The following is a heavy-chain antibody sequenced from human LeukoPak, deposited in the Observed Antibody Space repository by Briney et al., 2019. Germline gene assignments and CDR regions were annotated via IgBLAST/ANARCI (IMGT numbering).Heavy chain of an antibody. Sequence: GGSLRLSCAASGFTFSSYEMNWVRQAPGKGLEWVSYISSSGSTIYYADSVKGRFTISRDISKNTLYLQMNRLTTEDTAVYYCAKEPQWLARGFDYWGQGTLVTVSS. V-gene: IGHV3-48*03. CDR1: GFTFSSYE. CDR3: AKEPQWLARGFDY. D-gene: IGHD6-19*01. CDR2: ISSSGSTI. J-gene: IGHJ4*02.